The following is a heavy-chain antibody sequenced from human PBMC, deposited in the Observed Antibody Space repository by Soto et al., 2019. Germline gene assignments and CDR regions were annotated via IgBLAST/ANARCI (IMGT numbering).Heavy chain of an antibody. CDR3: AKDMEFEYYDSSGYHAFDY. J-gene: IGHJ4*02. V-gene: IGHV3-23*01. CDR1: GFTFGSHG. Sequence: GGSLRLSCVASGFTFGSHGMHWVRQAPGKGLEWVSAISGSGGSTYYADSVKGRFTISRDNSKNTLYLQMNSLRAEDTAVYYCAKDMEFEYYDSSGYHAFDYWGQGTLVTVSS. CDR2: ISGSGGST. D-gene: IGHD3-22*01.